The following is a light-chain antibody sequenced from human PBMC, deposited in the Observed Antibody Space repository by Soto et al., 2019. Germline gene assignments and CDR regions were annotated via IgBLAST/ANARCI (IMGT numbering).Light chain of an antibody. CDR1: QTVSSTY. V-gene: IGKV3-20*01. J-gene: IGKJ2*01. CDR2: GTS. CDR3: HLYGSSPLYS. Sequence: ELVLTQSPGTLPLSPGETATLSCRTSQTVSSTYLAWYQQKRGKAPRLLIYGTSNRATGIPDRFSGSGSGTDFTLTISSLEPEDFAVYHCHLYGSSPLYSFAQGTELEI.